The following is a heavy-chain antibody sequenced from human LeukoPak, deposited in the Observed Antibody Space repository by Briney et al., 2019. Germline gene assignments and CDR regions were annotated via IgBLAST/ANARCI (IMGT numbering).Heavy chain of an antibody. CDR2: IKSKTDGGTT. J-gene: IGHJ4*02. V-gene: IGHV3-15*01. CDR3: TTLGYYDILTGYSQFDY. CDR1: GFTFSNAW. D-gene: IGHD3-9*01. Sequence: GGSLRLSCAASGFTFSNAWMSWVRQAPGKGLEWVGRIKSKTDGGTTDYAAPVKGRFTISRDDSKNTLYLQMNGLKTEDTAVYYCTTLGYYDILTGYSQFDYWGQGTLVTVSS.